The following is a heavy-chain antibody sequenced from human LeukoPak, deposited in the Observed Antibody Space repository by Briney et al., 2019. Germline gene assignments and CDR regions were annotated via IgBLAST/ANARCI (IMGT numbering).Heavy chain of an antibody. CDR1: GFSFSSFA. CDR2: ISYDGNNK. Sequence: GGSLRLSCAASGFSFSSFAMHWVRRAPGKGLEWVAVISYDGNNKYYADSVKGRFTISRDNSKNTLYLQMNSLRTEDTTMYYCARGTGTRVAPYYFDHWGQGTLVTVSS. V-gene: IGHV3-30-3*01. D-gene: IGHD1-1*01. J-gene: IGHJ4*02. CDR3: ARGTGTRVAPYYFDH.